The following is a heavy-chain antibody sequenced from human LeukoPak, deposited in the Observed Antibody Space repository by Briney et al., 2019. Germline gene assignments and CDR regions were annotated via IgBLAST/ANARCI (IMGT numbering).Heavy chain of an antibody. CDR3: ARAYSSSSGKAYYFDY. J-gene: IGHJ4*02. CDR2: ISSSSSYI. D-gene: IGHD6-6*01. V-gene: IGHV3-21*01. Sequence: SGGSLRLSCAASGFTFSSYSMNWVRQAPGKGLEWVSSISSSSSYIYYADSVKGRFPISRDNAKNSLYLQMNSLRAEDTAVYYCARAYSSSSGKAYYFDYWGQGTLVTVSS. CDR1: GFTFSSYS.